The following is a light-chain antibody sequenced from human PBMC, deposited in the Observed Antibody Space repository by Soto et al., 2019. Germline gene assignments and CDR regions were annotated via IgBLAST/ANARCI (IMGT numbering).Light chain of an antibody. J-gene: IGKJ4*01. CDR2: GAS. CDR1: QGIRND. V-gene: IGKV1-17*01. Sequence: LPMTQSPSSLSASVGERITITCRASQGIRNDLGWYQQKPGEAPKRLIFGASSLQSGVPSRFSGSGSGTELTLTISSLQPEDFATYYCLQHNSYPALTFGGGTKVEIK. CDR3: LQHNSYPALT.